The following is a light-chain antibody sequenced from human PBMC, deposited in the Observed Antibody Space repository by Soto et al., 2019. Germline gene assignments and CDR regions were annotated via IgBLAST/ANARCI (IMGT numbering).Light chain of an antibody. CDR2: DVS. V-gene: IGLV2-14*03. Sequence: QSALTQPASVSGSPGQSITISCTGTSSDVGGYNYVSWYQHHPGKAHKLMIYDVSNRPSGVSNRFSGSKSVNTASLTISGLPAEDVAEYYCSSYTSSSTLRGFGGGTKLTVL. CDR1: SSDVGGYNY. J-gene: IGLJ2*01. CDR3: SSYTSSSTLRG.